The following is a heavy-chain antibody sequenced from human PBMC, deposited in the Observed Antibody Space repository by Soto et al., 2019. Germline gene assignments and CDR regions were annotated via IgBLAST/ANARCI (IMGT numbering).Heavy chain of an antibody. Sequence: EVQLVESGGGLVQPGGSLRLSCAASGFTFSSYSMNWVRQAPGKGLGWLSYISSSGSSISYRDSVRGRFTISRDNAKNSLYLQIDSLGAEDTAVYYCARSRYNDYWGQGTLVTVSS. D-gene: IGHD1-1*01. CDR3: ARSRYNDY. CDR2: ISSSGSSI. V-gene: IGHV3-48*01. CDR1: GFTFSSYS. J-gene: IGHJ4*02.